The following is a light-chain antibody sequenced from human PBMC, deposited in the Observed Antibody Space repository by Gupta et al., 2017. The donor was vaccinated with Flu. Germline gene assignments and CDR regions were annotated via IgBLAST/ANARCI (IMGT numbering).Light chain of an antibody. V-gene: IGLV2-8*01. CDR3: SSYADRNIVV. Sequence: QSALTQPPSASGSPRQSVTISCTGTSSDVGGYNYVSWYQQHPGNAPKLIIYEVSKRSPGAPGRFSGSKAGTAASPTVSGLEAEDDADYYYSSYADRNIVVFGGGTKLTVL. CDR2: EVS. J-gene: IGLJ2*01. CDR1: SSDVGGYNY.